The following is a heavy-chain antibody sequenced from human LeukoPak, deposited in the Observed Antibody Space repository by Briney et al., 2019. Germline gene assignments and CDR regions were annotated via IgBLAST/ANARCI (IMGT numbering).Heavy chain of an antibody. D-gene: IGHD6-25*01. CDR2: TKQDGSEK. CDR3: VRGPHIAATSY. J-gene: IGHJ4*02. CDR1: GFSFNNYR. V-gene: IGHV3-7*03. Sequence: HPGGSLRLSCVASGFSFNNYRMTWVRQAPGKGLEWVANTKQDGSEKQYVDSVKGRFAISRDNAKKSLYLQINTLRAEDTAVYYCVRGPHIAATSYWGQGTLVTVSS.